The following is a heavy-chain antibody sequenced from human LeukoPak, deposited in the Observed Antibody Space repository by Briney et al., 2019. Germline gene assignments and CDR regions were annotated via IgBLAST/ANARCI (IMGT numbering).Heavy chain of an antibody. D-gene: IGHD3-22*01. V-gene: IGHV4-39*01. CDR1: GGSISSSSYH. Sequence: PSETLSLTCTVSGGSISSSSYHWGWIRQPPGKGLEWIGTMYYGGSTYYNPSLKSRVTISVDTSKKQFSLNLTSVTAADAAVYYCARLGDYYDSSGYFDAFDIWGQGTMVTVFS. CDR2: MYYGGST. J-gene: IGHJ3*02. CDR3: ARLGDYYDSSGYFDAFDI.